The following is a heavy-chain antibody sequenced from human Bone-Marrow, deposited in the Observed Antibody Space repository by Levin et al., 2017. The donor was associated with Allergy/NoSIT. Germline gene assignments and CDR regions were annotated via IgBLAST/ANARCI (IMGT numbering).Heavy chain of an antibody. CDR2: ISSSSSGI. D-gene: IGHD1/OR15-1a*01. J-gene: IGHJ6*02. V-gene: IGHV3-48*03. Sequence: PGGSLRLSCAASGFTFSVYEMNWVRQAPGKGLEWVSWISSSSSGIFYADSVKGRFTISRDNAKNSLYLQMNSLRVDDTAVYFCARDVGLQWNKDVWGQGTTVTVSS. CDR3: ARDVGLQWNKDV. CDR1: GFTFSVYE.